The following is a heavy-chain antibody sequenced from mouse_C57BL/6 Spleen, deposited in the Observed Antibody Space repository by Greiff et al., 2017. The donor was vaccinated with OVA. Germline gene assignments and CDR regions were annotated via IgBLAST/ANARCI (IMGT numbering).Heavy chain of an antibody. D-gene: IGHD2-3*01. V-gene: IGHV5-12*01. CDR1: GFTFSDYY. J-gene: IGHJ2*01. Sequence: EVQRVESGGGLVQPGGSLKLSCAASGFTFSDYYMYWVRQTPEKRLEWVAYISNGGGSTYYPDTVKGRFTISRDNAKNTLYLQMSRLKSEDTAMYYCARHADGYPFVYWGQGTTLTVSS. CDR3: ARHADGYPFVY. CDR2: ISNGGGST.